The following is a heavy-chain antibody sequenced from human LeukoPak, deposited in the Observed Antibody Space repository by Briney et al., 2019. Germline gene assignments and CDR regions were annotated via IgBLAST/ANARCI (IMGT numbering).Heavy chain of an antibody. CDR1: GFTFDDYA. Sequence: GRSLRLSCAASGFTFDDYAMHWVRQAPGKGLEWVSGISWNSGSIGYADSVKGRFTIFRDNAKNSLYLQMNSLRAEDMALYYCAKDRDSSSWYYFDYWGQGTLVTVSS. J-gene: IGHJ4*02. CDR3: AKDRDSSSWYYFDY. D-gene: IGHD6-13*01. V-gene: IGHV3-9*03. CDR2: ISWNSGSI.